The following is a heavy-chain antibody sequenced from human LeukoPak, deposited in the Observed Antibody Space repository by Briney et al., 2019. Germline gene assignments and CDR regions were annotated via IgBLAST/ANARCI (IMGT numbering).Heavy chain of an antibody. J-gene: IGHJ3*02. CDR2: IYYSGST. D-gene: IGHD4-23*01. V-gene: IGHV4-39*07. Sequence: PSETLSLTCTVSGGSIGSSSYYWGWIRQPPGKGLEWIGSIYYSGSTYYNPSLKSRVTISVDTSKNQFSLKLSSVTAADTAVYYCATLTGGDDAFDIWGQGTMVTVSS. CDR1: GGSIGSSSYY. CDR3: ATLTGGDDAFDI.